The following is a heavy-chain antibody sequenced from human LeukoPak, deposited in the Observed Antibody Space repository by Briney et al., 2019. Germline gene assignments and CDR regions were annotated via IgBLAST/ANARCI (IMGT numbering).Heavy chain of an antibody. CDR1: GGSISSSSYY. V-gene: IGHV4-39*07. CDR3: ATRWGIAVADPFDWYFDL. J-gene: IGHJ2*01. Sequence: PSETLSLTCTVSGGSISSSSYYWGWIRQPPGKGLEWIGSIYYSGSTYYNPSLKSRVTISVDTSKNQFSLKLSSVTAADTAVYYCATRWGIAVADPFDWYFDLWGRGTLVTVSS. D-gene: IGHD6-19*01. CDR2: IYYSGST.